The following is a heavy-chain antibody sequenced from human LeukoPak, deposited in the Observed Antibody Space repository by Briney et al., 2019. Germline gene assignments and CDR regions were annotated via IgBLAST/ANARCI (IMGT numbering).Heavy chain of an antibody. CDR2: IYYSGST. Sequence: SQTLSLTCTVSGGSISSGDYYWSWIRQPPGKGLEWIGYIYYSGSTYYNPSLKSRVTISVDTSKNQFSLKLSSVTAADTAAYYCAGLAAAGNSDYWGQGTLVTVSS. CDR1: GGSISSGDYY. D-gene: IGHD6-13*01. CDR3: AGLAAAGNSDY. V-gene: IGHV4-30-4*01. J-gene: IGHJ4*02.